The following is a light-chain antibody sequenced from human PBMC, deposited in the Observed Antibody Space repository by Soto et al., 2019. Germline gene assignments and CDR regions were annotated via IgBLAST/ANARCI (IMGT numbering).Light chain of an antibody. Sequence: SVLTQPPSVSGAPGQRVTISCTGNSSNIGAGYDVHWYQQLPGTAPKLLIYGNSNRPSGVPDRFSGSKSGTSASLAITGLQAEDEADYYCQSYDSSLGGSVFGTGTKLTVL. J-gene: IGLJ1*01. CDR2: GNS. CDR1: SSNIGAGYD. V-gene: IGLV1-40*01. CDR3: QSYDSSLGGSV.